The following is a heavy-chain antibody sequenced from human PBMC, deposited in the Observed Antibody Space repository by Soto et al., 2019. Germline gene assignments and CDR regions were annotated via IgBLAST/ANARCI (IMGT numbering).Heavy chain of an antibody. CDR3: TAYYYDSSGYYYLGFDY. J-gene: IGHJ4*02. CDR2: IRSKAYGGTT. Sequence: GGSLRLSCTASGFTFGDYAMSWVRQAPGKGLEWVGFIRSKAYGGTTEYAASVKGRFTISRDDSKSIAYLQMNSLKTEDTAVYYCTAYYYDSSGYYYLGFDYWGRGTLVTVSS. V-gene: IGHV3-49*04. CDR1: GFTFGDYA. D-gene: IGHD3-22*01.